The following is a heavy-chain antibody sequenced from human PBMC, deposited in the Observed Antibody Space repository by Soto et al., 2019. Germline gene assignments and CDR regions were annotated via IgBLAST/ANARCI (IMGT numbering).Heavy chain of an antibody. CDR3: GGEGYGAKGYYFDN. V-gene: IGHV4-39*01. Sequence: QLQLQESGSGLVKPSETLSLTCIVSNGSISSRSSYWGWIRQTPGKGLEWIGSIYYIGNTYYNPSLKSLVTISIDTSNSQFSLKMNSVTAADAAVYFCGGEGYGAKGYYFDNWGQGALVTVSS. CDR2: IYYIGNT. CDR1: NGSISSRSSY. D-gene: IGHD5-12*01. J-gene: IGHJ4*02.